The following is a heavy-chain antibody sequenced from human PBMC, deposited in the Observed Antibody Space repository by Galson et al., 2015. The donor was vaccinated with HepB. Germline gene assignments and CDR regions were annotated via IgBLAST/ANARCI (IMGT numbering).Heavy chain of an antibody. Sequence: SVKVSCKASGDTFNNNYIHWVRQAPGQGLEWMGLVIPSLRIYAQQFQGRLTITRDTSASTVYMQLSGLRSDDTAVYYCAREGGSIVGPAKDFDSWGQGTLVTVSS. J-gene: IGHJ4*02. V-gene: IGHV1-46*02. CDR1: GDTFNNNY. CDR2: VIPSLR. CDR3: AREGGSIVGPAKDFDS. D-gene: IGHD1-26*01.